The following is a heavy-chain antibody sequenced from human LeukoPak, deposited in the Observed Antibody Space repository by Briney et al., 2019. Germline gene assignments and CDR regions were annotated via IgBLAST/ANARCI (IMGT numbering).Heavy chain of an antibody. CDR2: IYYSGST. CDR1: GXSISSYY. D-gene: IGHD3-3*01. V-gene: IGHV4-59*01. Sequence: SSETLSLTCTVSGXSISSYYWSWIRQPPGKRLEWIGHIYYSGSTNYNPSLKSRVTISVDTSKNQFSLKLSSVTAADTAVYYCASRSSIWSGYQDTLYYFDSWGQGTLVTVSS. J-gene: IGHJ4*02. CDR3: ASRSSIWSGYQDTLYYFDS.